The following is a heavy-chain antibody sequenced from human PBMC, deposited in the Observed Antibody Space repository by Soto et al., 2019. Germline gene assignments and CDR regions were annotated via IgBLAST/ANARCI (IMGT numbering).Heavy chain of an antibody. CDR3: AKGGLTPGSGWSDAFDI. CDR1: GFTFSSYG. D-gene: IGHD6-19*01. J-gene: IGHJ3*02. Sequence: PGGSLRLSCAASGFTFSSYGMHWVRQAPGKGLEWVAVISYDGSNKYYADSVKGRFTISRDNSKNTLYLQMNSLRAEDTAVYYCAKGGLTPGSGWSDAFDIWGQGTMVTVSS. CDR2: ISYDGSNK. V-gene: IGHV3-30*18.